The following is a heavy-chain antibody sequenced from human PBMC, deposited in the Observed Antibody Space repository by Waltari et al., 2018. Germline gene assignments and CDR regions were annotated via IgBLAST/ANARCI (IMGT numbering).Heavy chain of an antibody. CDR2: FDPEDGET. Sequence: QVQLVQSGAEVKKPGASVKVSCKVSGYTLTALSMHWVRQAPGKGLEWMGGFDPEDGETIYEQKFQGRVTMTEDTSTDTAYMELSSLRSEDTAVYYCATGFGYSSSWIFDYWGQGTLVTVSS. V-gene: IGHV1-24*01. CDR1: GYTLTALS. CDR3: ATGFGYSSSWIFDY. D-gene: IGHD6-13*01. J-gene: IGHJ4*02.